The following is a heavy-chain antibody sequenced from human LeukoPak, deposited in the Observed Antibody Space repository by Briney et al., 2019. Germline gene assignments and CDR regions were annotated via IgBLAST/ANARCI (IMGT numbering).Heavy chain of an antibody. CDR1: GGSISSSSYY. CDR3: ARERSGSSPHAFDI. D-gene: IGHD1-26*01. J-gene: IGHJ3*02. Sequence: PSETLSLTCTVSGGSISSSSYYWGWIRQPPGKGLGWIGSIYYSGSTYYNPSLKSRVTISVDTSKNQFSLKLSSVTAADTAVYYCARERSGSSPHAFDIWGQGTMVTVSS. V-gene: IGHV4-39*02. CDR2: IYYSGST.